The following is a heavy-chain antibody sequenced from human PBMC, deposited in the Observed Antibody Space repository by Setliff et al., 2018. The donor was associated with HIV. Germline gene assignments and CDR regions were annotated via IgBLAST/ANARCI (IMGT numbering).Heavy chain of an antibody. J-gene: IGHJ4*02. CDR1: GYSFTSNW. Sequence: GESLKISCKGSGYSFTSNWIGWVRQMPGKGLEWMGIIYPGDSDARYSPSFQGQVTISADKSISTAYLQWSSLRIEDTAVYYCVRGTTDWGQGTLVTVSS. CDR3: VRGTTD. CDR2: IYPGDSDA. D-gene: IGHD1-1*01. V-gene: IGHV5-51*01.